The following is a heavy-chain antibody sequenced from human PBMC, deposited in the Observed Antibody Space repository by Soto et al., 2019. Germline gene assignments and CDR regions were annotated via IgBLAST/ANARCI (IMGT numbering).Heavy chain of an antibody. CDR1: GGSVSSGSYY. J-gene: IGHJ4*02. D-gene: IGHD2-15*01. V-gene: IGHV4-61*01. Sequence: QVQLQESGPGLVKPSETLSLTCTVSGGSVSSGSYYWSWIRQPPGKGLAFIGYIYYSGSTNYNPSPKSRVTLAVDTSKNQFSLKLSSVTAADTAVYYCARVSSCWGLVSYFDYWGQGTLVTVSS. CDR3: ARVSSCWGLVSYFDY. CDR2: IYYSGST.